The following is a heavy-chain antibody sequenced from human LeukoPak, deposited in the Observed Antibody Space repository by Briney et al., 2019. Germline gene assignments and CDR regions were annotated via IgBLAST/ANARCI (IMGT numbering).Heavy chain of an antibody. CDR1: GFTFSSYE. J-gene: IGHJ4*02. D-gene: IGHD3-9*01. Sequence: GGSLRLSCAASGFTFSSYEMNWVRQAPGKGLEWVSYISSSGSTIYYADSVKGRFTISRDNAKNSLYLQMNSLRAEDTAVYYCARMSVLRYFDWGQGTLVTVSS. CDR3: ARMSVLRYFD. V-gene: IGHV3-48*03. CDR2: ISSSGSTI.